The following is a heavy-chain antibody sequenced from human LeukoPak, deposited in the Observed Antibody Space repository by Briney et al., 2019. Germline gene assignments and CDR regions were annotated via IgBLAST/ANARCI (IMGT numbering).Heavy chain of an antibody. CDR3: AKDSGIAAAGTFDY. CDR1: GFTFSDYP. Sequence: GRSLRLSCAASGFTFSDYPIHWVRQAPGKGLEWVAVISYDGRNQYYADSVKGRFTISRDNSKNTLYLQMNSLRAEDTAVYYCAKDSGIAAAGTFDYWGQGTLVTVSS. V-gene: IGHV3-30*18. J-gene: IGHJ4*02. D-gene: IGHD6-13*01. CDR2: ISYDGRNQ.